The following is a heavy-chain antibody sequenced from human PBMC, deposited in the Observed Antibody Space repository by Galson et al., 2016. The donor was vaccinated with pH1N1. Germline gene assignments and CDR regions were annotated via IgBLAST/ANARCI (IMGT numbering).Heavy chain of an antibody. CDR1: GFSLNTSGMS. D-gene: IGHD3-10*01. V-gene: IGHV2-70*13. CDR3: AWCFGESRYGRHTVVFDI. Sequence: PALVKPTQTLTLTCTFSGFSLNTSGMSVSWIRQPPGKALEWLALIDWDDDKDYSTSLKTRLTISKDTSKNQVDITMTDMDPVDTATYICAWCFGESRYGRHTVVFDIWGQGTMVTVSS. J-gene: IGHJ3*02. CDR2: IDWDDDK.